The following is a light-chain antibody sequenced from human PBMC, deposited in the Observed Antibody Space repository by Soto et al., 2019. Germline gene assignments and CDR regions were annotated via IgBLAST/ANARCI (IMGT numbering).Light chain of an antibody. J-gene: IGKJ4*01. CDR2: GAS. V-gene: IGKV3-20*01. Sequence: TVLTQSPGTLSLSPGERATLSCRASQTVSGSYVAWYQQKPGQTPRLLIYGASSRATGIPDRFSGSGSGTDFTLTISRLEPEDFAVYHCQQYGDSPLTFGGGTKVDIK. CDR3: QQYGDSPLT. CDR1: QTVSGSY.